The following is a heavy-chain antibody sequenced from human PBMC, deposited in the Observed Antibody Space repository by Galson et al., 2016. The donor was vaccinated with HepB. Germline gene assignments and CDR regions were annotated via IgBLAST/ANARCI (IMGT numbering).Heavy chain of an antibody. D-gene: IGHD3-10*01. CDR1: GYTFNSYW. CDR2: IYPGDSDT. Sequence: QSGAEVKKAGESLQISCKGSGYTFNSYWIGWVRQMPGKGLEWMGMIYPGDSDTRYSPSFQGQVTISTDKSIRTADLQWSSLKASDTAAYYCARHVDPRVRENGMDVWGQGTTVTVSS. CDR3: ARHVDPRVRENGMDV. J-gene: IGHJ6*02. V-gene: IGHV5-51*01.